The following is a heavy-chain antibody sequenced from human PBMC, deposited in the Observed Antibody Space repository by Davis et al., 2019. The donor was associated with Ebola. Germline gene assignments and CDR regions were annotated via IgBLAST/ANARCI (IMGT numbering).Heavy chain of an antibody. D-gene: IGHD3-3*01. Sequence: SVKVSCKASGGTFSSYAISWVRQAPGQGLEWMGRIIPILGIANYAQKFQGRVTITADKSTSTAYMELSILRSEDTAVYYCARVAKYDSLGYWGQGTLVTVSS. V-gene: IGHV1-69*04. CDR2: IIPILGIA. J-gene: IGHJ4*02. CDR3: ARVAKYDSLGY. CDR1: GGTFSSYA.